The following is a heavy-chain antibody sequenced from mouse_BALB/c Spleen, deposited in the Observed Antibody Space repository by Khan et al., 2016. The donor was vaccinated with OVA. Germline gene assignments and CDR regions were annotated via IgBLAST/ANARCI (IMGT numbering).Heavy chain of an antibody. D-gene: IGHD4-1*01. CDR1: GYTFTSYW. CDR3: TRRNWNIVWFVY. CDR2: IYPGNSDT. J-gene: IGHJ3*01. V-gene: IGHV1-5*01. Sequence: EVQLQQSGTVLARPGASVKMSCKASGYTFTSYWMHWVKQRPGQGLEWIGAIYPGNSDTRYNEKFKGKAKLTAVTSTSIAYMELSSLTNEDYAVDYCTRRNWNIVWFVYWGQGTLVTVSA.